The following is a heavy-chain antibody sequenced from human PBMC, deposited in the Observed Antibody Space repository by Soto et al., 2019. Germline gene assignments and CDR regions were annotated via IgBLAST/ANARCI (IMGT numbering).Heavy chain of an antibody. CDR1: GFTFSSYS. Sequence: DVRLLESGGGLVQPGGSLRLSCAASGFTFSSYSMSWVRQAPGKGLEWVSTIGTSASTYYGDSVRGRFTISRDNSRNTLYLQLNSLRAEDTAVYYCADLSRSCTSSNCHWGQGTLVTVSS. CDR2: IGTSAST. D-gene: IGHD2-8*01. V-gene: IGHV3-23*01. CDR3: ADLSRSCTSSNCH. J-gene: IGHJ4*02.